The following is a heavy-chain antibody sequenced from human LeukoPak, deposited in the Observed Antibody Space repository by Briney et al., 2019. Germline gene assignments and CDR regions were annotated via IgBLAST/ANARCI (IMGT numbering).Heavy chain of an antibody. Sequence: SVKVSCKASGGTFSSYAISWVRQAPGQGLDWMGGIIPIFGTANYAQKFQGRVTITADESTSTAYMALSSLRSEDTAVYYCARDKVDYDFWSGYLNDAFDIWGQGTMVTVSS. J-gene: IGHJ3*02. CDR2: IIPIFGTA. D-gene: IGHD3-3*01. CDR1: GGTFSSYA. CDR3: ARDKVDYDFWSGYLNDAFDI. V-gene: IGHV1-69*13.